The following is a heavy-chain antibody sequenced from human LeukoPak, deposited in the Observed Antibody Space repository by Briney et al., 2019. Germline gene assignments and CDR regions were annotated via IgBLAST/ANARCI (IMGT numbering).Heavy chain of an antibody. D-gene: IGHD5-12*01. Sequence: GGSLRLSCAASGFTFSSYSMNWVRKAPGKGLELVSSITSSSNYIYYADSVKGRFTISRDNDNAKDSLYLQMNSLRAEDTAVYYCARARSIRVFDIWGQGTMVTVSS. CDR1: GFTFSSYS. J-gene: IGHJ3*02. V-gene: IGHV3-21*01. CDR2: ITSSSNYI. CDR3: ARARSIRVFDI.